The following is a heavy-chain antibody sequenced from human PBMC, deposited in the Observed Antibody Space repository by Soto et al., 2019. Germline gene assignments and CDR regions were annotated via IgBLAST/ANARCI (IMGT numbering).Heavy chain of an antibody. CDR3: ARDLNLVLAAG. J-gene: IGHJ4*02. D-gene: IGHD6-13*01. Sequence: QVQLVQSGAEVKKPGASVKVSCKASGYTFTSYSISWVRQAPGQGLEWMGWINPYNGNIKYAQKLQGRVTMTTDTSTSTAYMELRSLRSDDTAVYYCARDLNLVLAAGWGQGSLVTVSS. CDR1: GYTFTSYS. V-gene: IGHV1-18*01. CDR2: INPYNGNI.